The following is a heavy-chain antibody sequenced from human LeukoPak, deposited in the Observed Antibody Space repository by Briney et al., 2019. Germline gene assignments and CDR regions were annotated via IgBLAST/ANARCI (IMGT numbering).Heavy chain of an antibody. CDR2: IYYSGST. D-gene: IGHD3-3*01. CDR3: ARTGRFLEWFGPLEGFDY. Sequence: SETLSLTCAVSGYSISSGYYWSWIRQPPGKGLEWIGYIYYSGSTYYNPSLKSRVTISVDTSKNQFSLKLSSVTAADTAVYYCARTGRFLEWFGPLEGFDYWGQGTLVTVSS. V-gene: IGHV4-30-4*08. J-gene: IGHJ4*02. CDR1: GYSISSGYY.